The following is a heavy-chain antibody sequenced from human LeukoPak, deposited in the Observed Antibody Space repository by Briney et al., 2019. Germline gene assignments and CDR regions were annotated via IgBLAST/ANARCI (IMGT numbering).Heavy chain of an antibody. CDR3: ARHGARWLQFTFDY. V-gene: IGHV4-59*08. Sequence: SETLSLTCTVSGGSISSYYWSWIRQPPGKGLEWIGYIYYSGSTNYNPSLKSRVTLSVDTSKNQFSLKLSSVTAADTAVYYCARHGARWLQFTFDYWGQGTLVTVSS. D-gene: IGHD5-24*01. J-gene: IGHJ4*02. CDR1: GGSISSYY. CDR2: IYYSGST.